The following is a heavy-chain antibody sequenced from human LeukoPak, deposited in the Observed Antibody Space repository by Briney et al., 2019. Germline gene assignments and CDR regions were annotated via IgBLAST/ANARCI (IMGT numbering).Heavy chain of an antibody. D-gene: IGHD3-22*01. CDR2: INPSGGST. Sequence: GASVKLSCKASGYIFTSYYLHWVRQAPGQGLEWMGLINPSGGSTSYAQKFQGRVTMTRDTSISTAYMELSRLRSDDTAVYYCARDLGTYYYDSSGYYNWFDPWGQGTLVTVSS. CDR1: GYIFTSYY. CDR3: ARDLGTYYYDSSGYYNWFDP. J-gene: IGHJ5*02. V-gene: IGHV1-46*01.